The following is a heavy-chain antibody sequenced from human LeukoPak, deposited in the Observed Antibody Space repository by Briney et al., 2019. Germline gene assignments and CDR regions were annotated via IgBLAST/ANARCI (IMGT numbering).Heavy chain of an antibody. J-gene: IGHJ4*02. Sequence: GGSLRLSCAASGFTFSNYGMHWVRQAPGKGLEWVAFIRYDGSNKYYADSVKGRFTISRDNSKNTLYLQMNSLRAEDTAVYYCARRAGAYSHPYDYWGQGTLVTVSS. V-gene: IGHV3-33*08. CDR1: GFTFSNYG. CDR2: IRYDGSNK. CDR3: ARRAGAYSHPYDY. D-gene: IGHD4/OR15-4a*01.